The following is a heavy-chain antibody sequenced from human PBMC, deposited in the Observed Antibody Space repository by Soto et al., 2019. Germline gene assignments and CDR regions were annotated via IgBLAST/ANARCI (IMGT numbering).Heavy chain of an antibody. CDR2: INPNSGGT. Sequence: ASVKVSCKASGYTFTGYYIHWVRQAPGQGLEWMGWINPNSGGTNYAQKFQGWVTMTRDTSISTAYMELSRLRSDDTAVYYCARGRGSSWDYYYGMDVWGQGTTVTVSS. CDR3: ARGRGSSWDYYYGMDV. D-gene: IGHD6-13*01. J-gene: IGHJ6*02. CDR1: GYTFTGYY. V-gene: IGHV1-2*04.